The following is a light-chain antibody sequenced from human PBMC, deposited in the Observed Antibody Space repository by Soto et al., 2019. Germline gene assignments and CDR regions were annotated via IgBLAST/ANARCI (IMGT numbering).Light chain of an antibody. Sequence: QSAPAQPASLSGSPGQSGAISCPGTSSDVAAYNFVSWYQQHPGKAPKLMVFDVSNRPSGVSDRFSGSKSGNTASLTISGLQAEDEADYYCSSYTSGGNYVFGTGTKVTVL. CDR2: DVS. CDR1: SSDVAAYNF. CDR3: SSYTSGGNYV. J-gene: IGLJ1*01. V-gene: IGLV2-14*01.